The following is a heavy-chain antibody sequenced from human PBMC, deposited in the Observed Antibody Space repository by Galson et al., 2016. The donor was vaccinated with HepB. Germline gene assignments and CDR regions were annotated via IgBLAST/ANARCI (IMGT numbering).Heavy chain of an antibody. CDR3: ARGPSWAVAKRYLDY. D-gene: IGHD6-19*01. V-gene: IGHV3-9*01. CDR2: ISWNSGDI. J-gene: IGHJ4*02. Sequence: SLRLSCAGSGFTFGDYAMHWFRQAPGKGLEWVASISWNSGDIVYAHSVKGRVTFTRDKAKSSLYLQMNSLRDEDTALYYCARGPSWAVAKRYLDYWGQGTLVIVSS. CDR1: GFTFGDYA.